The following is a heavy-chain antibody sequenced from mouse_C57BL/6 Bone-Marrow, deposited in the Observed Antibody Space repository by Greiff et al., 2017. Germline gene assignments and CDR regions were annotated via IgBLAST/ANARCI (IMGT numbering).Heavy chain of an antibody. CDR2: IDPSDSYT. Sequence: QVHVKQPGAELVKPGASVKLSCKASSYTFTSYWMQWVKQRPGQGLEWIGEIDPSDSYTNYNQKFKGKATLTVDTSSSTAYMQLSSLTSEDSAVYYCASGGYYLLAWFAYWDQGTLVTVSA. V-gene: IGHV1-50*01. CDR3: ASGGYYLLAWFAY. J-gene: IGHJ3*01. CDR1: SYTFTSYW. D-gene: IGHD2-3*01.